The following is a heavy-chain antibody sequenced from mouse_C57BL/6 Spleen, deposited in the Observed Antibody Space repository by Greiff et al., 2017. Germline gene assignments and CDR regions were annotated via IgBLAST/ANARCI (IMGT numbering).Heavy chain of an antibody. Sequence: QVQLQQPGAELVRPGSSVKLSCKASGYTFTSYWMHWVKQRPIQGLEWIGNIDPSDSETHYNQKFKDKATLTVDKSSSTAYMQLSSLTSEDSAVYYCARTGYGSLYYFDYWGKGTTLTVSS. CDR1: GYTFTSYW. J-gene: IGHJ2*01. CDR2: IDPSDSET. CDR3: ARTGYGSLYYFDY. D-gene: IGHD1-1*01. V-gene: IGHV1-52*01.